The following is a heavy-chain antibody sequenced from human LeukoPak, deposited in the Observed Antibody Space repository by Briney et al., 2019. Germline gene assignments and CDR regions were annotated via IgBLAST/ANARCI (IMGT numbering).Heavy chain of an antibody. CDR1: GFTFSSYW. Sequence: PGGSLRPSCAASGFTFSSYWMSWVRQAPGKGLEWVANIKQDGSEKYYVDSVKGRFTISRDNAKNSLYLQMNSLRAEDTAVYYCARDRSYDSGAFDIWGQGTMVTVSS. CDR3: ARDRSYDSGAFDI. V-gene: IGHV3-7*01. CDR2: IKQDGSEK. D-gene: IGHD3-22*01. J-gene: IGHJ3*02.